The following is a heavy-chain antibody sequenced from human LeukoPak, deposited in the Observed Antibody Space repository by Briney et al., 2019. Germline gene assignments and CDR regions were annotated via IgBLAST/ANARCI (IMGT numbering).Heavy chain of an antibody. CDR1: GFTFSSYA. CDR2: VSSSGGNT. CDR3: AEEEWLGFDY. V-gene: IGHV3-23*01. D-gene: IGHD6-19*01. J-gene: IGHJ4*02. Sequence: GGSLRLSCAASGFTFSSYAMSWVRQAPGKGLEWVSVVSSSGGNTYNADSVKGRFTISRDNSKNTLYLQMNSLRAEDTAVYYRAEEEWLGFDYWGQGTLVTVSS.